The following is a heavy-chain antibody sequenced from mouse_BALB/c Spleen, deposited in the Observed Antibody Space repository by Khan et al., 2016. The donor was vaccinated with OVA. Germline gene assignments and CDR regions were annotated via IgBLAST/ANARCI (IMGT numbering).Heavy chain of an antibody. CDR1: GFSLTNYG. V-gene: IGHV2-6-1*01. CDR2: MWSDGST. J-gene: IGHJ4*01. CDR3: ARQPYYHYNVMDY. Sequence: LVAPSQSLSITCTISGFSLTNYGVHWVRQPPGKGLEWLVLMWSDGSTTYNSALKSRLTISKDNSKSQVFLKMNSLQTDDTAMYFCARQPYYHYNVMDYWGQGTSVTVSS. D-gene: IGHD2-10*01.